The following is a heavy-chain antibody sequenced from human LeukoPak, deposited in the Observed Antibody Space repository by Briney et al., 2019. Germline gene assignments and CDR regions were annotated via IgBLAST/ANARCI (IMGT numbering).Heavy chain of an antibody. CDR1: GFTFSSYS. CDR3: ARGMYSIDY. CDR2: IWYDGSNK. Sequence: PGGSLRLSCAASGFTFSSYSMNWVRQAPGKGLEWVAVIWYDGSNKYYADSVKGRFTISRDNSKNTLYLQMNSLRAEDTAVYYCARGMYSIDYWGQGTLVTVSS. J-gene: IGHJ4*02. V-gene: IGHV3-33*08. D-gene: IGHD6-13*01.